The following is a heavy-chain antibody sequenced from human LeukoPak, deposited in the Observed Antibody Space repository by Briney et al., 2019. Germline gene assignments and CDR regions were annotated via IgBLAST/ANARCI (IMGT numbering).Heavy chain of an antibody. CDR3: ARGDRGLFDY. D-gene: IGHD2-15*01. J-gene: IGHJ4*02. V-gene: IGHV4-4*02. Sequence: SGTLSLTCAVSGGSISSSNWWSWVRQPPGKGLEWIGEIYHSGSTNYNPSLKGRVTISVDTSKNQFSLKLSSVTAADTAVYYCARGDRGLFDYWGQGTLVTVSS. CDR1: GGSISSSNW. CDR2: IYHSGST.